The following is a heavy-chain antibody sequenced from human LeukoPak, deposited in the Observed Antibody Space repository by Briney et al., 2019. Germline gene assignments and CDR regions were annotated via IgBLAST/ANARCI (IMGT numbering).Heavy chain of an antibody. CDR2: IYHNGNT. V-gene: IGHV4-38-2*01. CDR1: GYSISSGYY. CDR3: ARVRYNYGDSDY. D-gene: IGHD5-18*01. Sequence: SETLSLTCAVSGYSISSGYYWSWIRQPPGKGLEWIGTIYHNGNTYYNPSLKSRVTISVDTSKNQFSLKLSPVTAADTAVYYCARVRYNYGDSDYWGQGTLVTVSS. J-gene: IGHJ4*02.